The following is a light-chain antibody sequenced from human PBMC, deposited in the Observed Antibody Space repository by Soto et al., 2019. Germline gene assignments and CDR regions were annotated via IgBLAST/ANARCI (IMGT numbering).Light chain of an antibody. CDR1: NNDVGIYNL. V-gene: IGLV2-23*02. Sequence: QSALTQPASVSGSPGQSITISCTGTNNDVGIYNLVSWYQQYPGEAHKLIIYEVTKRPSGVSNRFSASKSGNTASLTISGLQAEDEADYYCCSYAGSNTSIFGGGTKVTV. CDR2: EVT. J-gene: IGLJ2*01. CDR3: CSYAGSNTSI.